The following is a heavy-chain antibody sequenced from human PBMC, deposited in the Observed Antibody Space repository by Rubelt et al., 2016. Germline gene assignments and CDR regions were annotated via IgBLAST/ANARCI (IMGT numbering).Heavy chain of an antibody. CDR3: AHRERSTYDY. CDR1: GFSLSTSGVA. V-gene: IGHV2-5*01. CDR2: IYGNDDK. Sequence: QITLRESGPTLVKPTQTLTLTCTFSGFSLSTSGVAVGWIRQPPGKALEWLALIYGNDDKLYSPSLKSRLTITKDTSKNQVVLTMSNLDSVDTATYYCAHRERSTYDYWGQGTLVTVSS. D-gene: IGHD1-1*01. J-gene: IGHJ4*02.